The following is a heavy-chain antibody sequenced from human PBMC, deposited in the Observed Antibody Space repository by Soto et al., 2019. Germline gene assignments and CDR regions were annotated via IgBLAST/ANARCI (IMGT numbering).Heavy chain of an antibody. CDR2: IYYSGST. Sequence: SETLSLTCTVSGGSISSGDHYWSWIRQPPGKGLEWIGYIYYSGSTYYNPSLKSRVTISVDTSKNQFSLKLSSVTAADTAVYYCARDQIVATTEKNYYYYYGMDVWGQGTTVTVSS. D-gene: IGHD5-12*01. CDR1: GGSISSGDHY. V-gene: IGHV4-30-4*01. CDR3: ARDQIVATTEKNYYYYYGMDV. J-gene: IGHJ6*02.